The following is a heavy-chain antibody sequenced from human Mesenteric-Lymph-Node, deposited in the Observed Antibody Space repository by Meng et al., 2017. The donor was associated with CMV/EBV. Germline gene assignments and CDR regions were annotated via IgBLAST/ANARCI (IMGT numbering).Heavy chain of an antibody. CDR3: AKVAVGSGSLASGWFDA. D-gene: IGHD3-10*01. CDR2: IWYDGSTK. V-gene: IGHV3-33*06. J-gene: IGHJ5*02. CDR1: GIIFSDYG. Sequence: GASLKISCVASGIIFSDYGMHLVRQAPGKGLEWVSVIWYDGSTKYYADSGKSRFTNSRDNSKNTLYLQMNSLRVEDTTVYYCAKVAVGSGSLASGWFDAWGQGTPVTVSS.